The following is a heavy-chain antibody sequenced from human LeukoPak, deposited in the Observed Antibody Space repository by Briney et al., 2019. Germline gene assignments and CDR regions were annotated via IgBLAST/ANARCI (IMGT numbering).Heavy chain of an antibody. CDR1: GGSVSSGSYY. D-gene: IGHD4-17*01. Sequence: SETLSLTCTVSGGSVSSGSYYWSWIRQPPGKGLEWIGYIYYSGSTNYNPSLKSRVTISVDTSKNQFSLKLSSVTAADTAVYYCARDYGDYLSYFGYWGQGTLVTVSS. CDR3: ARDYGDYLSYFGY. CDR2: IYYSGST. J-gene: IGHJ4*02. V-gene: IGHV4-61*01.